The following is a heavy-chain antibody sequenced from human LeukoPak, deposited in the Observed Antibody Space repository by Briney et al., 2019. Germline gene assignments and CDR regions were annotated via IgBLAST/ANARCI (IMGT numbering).Heavy chain of an antibody. CDR3: ARDPNGSGSSLDY. CDR2: IYSGGST. CDR1: GLTFSSDG. V-gene: IGHV3-53*01. J-gene: IGHJ4*02. Sequence: GGSLRLSCAASGLTFSSDGMSWVRQAPGKGLEWVSVIYSGGSTYYADSVKGRFTISRDNSKNTLYLQMNSLRAEDTAVYYCARDPNGSGSSLDYWGQGTLVTVSS. D-gene: IGHD3-10*01.